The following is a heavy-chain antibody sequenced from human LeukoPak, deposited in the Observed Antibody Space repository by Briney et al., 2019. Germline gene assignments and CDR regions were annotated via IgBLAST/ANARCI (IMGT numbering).Heavy chain of an antibody. CDR3: IRDFRSADL. V-gene: IGHV3-74*01. Sequence: PGGSLRLSCAASGFTFTSYWMHWVRQAPGKGLVWLSRINTDGTITSYADSVKGRFTISRDNAKNTVYLEMNSLSVEDTATYYCIRDFRSADLWGQGTLVTVTS. CDR2: INTDGTIT. J-gene: IGHJ5*02. CDR1: GFTFTSYW.